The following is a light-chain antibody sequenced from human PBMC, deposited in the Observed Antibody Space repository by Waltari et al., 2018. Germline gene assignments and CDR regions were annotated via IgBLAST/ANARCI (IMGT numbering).Light chain of an antibody. CDR3: CSSVGSSSFVV. V-gene: IGLV2-23*02. Sequence: QSALTQPASVSGSPGQSITISCTGTSSDIGRYDLVSWYQKHPGKAPKLIIYQVSNRPSGVSDRFSDSKSGNMASLTISGLQAEDEADYSCCSSVGSSSFVVFGGGTKLTVL. CDR2: QVS. J-gene: IGLJ2*01. CDR1: SSDIGRYDL.